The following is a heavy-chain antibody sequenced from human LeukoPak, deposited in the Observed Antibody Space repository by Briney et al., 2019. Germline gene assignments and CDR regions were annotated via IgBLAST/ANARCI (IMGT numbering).Heavy chain of an antibody. V-gene: IGHV4-59*01. J-gene: IGHJ4*02. CDR3: ARVYGNDFWSGYYTPYFDY. Sequence: SEALSLTCTVSGGSISSYYWSWIRQPSWKRLEWIGYIYYSGSTNYNPSLKSRVTISVDTSKNQFSLKLSSVTAADTAVYYCARVYGNDFWSGYYTPYFDYWGQGTLVTVSS. CDR2: IYYSGST. D-gene: IGHD3-3*01. CDR1: GGSISSYY.